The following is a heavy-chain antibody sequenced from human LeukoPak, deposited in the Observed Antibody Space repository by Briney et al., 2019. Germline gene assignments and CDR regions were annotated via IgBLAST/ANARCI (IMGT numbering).Heavy chain of an antibody. CDR2: MNPNSGNT. V-gene: IGHV1-8*01. J-gene: IGHJ5*02. CDR3: TREDYYGSGSFSNWFDP. CDR1: GYTFTLYD. Sequence: ASVKVSCKASGYTFTLYDINWVRQAPGQGLEWMGWMNPNSGNTGYAQKFQGRVTTTRNTSISTAYMELNSLRSEDTAVYYCTREDYYGSGSFSNWFDPWGQGTLVTVSS. D-gene: IGHD3-10*01.